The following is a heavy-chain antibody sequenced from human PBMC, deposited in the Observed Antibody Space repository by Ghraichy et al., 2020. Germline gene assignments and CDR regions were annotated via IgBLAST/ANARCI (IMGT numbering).Heavy chain of an antibody. Sequence: GGSLRLSCAASGFTFSSYSMNWVRQAPGKGLEWVSSISSSSSYIYYADSVKGRFTISRDNAKNSLYLQMNSLRAEDTAVYYCASNSPYSSGWLNYYYYGMDVWGQGTTVTVSS. CDR2: ISSSSSYI. CDR3: ASNSPYSSGWLNYYYYGMDV. J-gene: IGHJ6*02. V-gene: IGHV3-21*01. D-gene: IGHD6-19*01. CDR1: GFTFSSYS.